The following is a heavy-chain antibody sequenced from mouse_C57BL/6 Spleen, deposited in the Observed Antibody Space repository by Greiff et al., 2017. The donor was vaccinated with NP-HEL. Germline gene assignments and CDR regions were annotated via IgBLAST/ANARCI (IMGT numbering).Heavy chain of an antibody. V-gene: IGHV1-50*01. CDR1: GYTFTSYW. Sequence: QVQLQQPGAELVKPGASVKLSCKASGYTFTSYWMQWVKQRPGQGLEWIGEIDPSDSYTNYNQKFKGKATLTVDTSSSTAYMQLSSLTSEDSAVYYCARRRVSAYFDYWGQGTTLTVSS. J-gene: IGHJ2*01. CDR3: ARRRVSAYFDY. CDR2: IDPSDSYT. D-gene: IGHD6-2*01.